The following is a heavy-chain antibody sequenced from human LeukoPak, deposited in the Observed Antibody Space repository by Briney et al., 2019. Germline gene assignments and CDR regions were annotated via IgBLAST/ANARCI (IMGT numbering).Heavy chain of an antibody. CDR2: ISYDESNK. J-gene: IGHJ5*02. V-gene: IGHV3-30*18. CDR3: AKDKRTIPLYNWFDP. Sequence: PGGSLRLSCAASGFTFSSYGMHWVRQAPGKGLEWVAVISYDESNKYYADSVKGRFTISRDNSKNTLYLQMNSLRAEDTAVYYCAKDKRTIPLYNWFDPWGQGTLVTVSS. CDR1: GFTFSSYG.